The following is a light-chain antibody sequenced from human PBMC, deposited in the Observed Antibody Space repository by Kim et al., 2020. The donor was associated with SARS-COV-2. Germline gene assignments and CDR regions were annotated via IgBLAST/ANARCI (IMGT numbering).Light chain of an antibody. V-gene: IGKV1-5*03. CDR3: QHYSGYPLT. Sequence: DIQMTQSPSTLSASVGDRVTITCRASQSISSWLAWYQQKPGKAPKLLIYKASSLESGVPSRFSGSGSGTEFTLTISSLQPDDFATYFCQHYSGYPLTLGGGTKVDIK. CDR1: QSISSW. J-gene: IGKJ4*01. CDR2: KAS.